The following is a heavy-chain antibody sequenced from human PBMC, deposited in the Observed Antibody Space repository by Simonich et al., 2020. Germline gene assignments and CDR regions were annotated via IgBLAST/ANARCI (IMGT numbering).Heavy chain of an antibody. CDR1: GYTFTGYY. J-gene: IGHJ2*01. CDR3: ARDSYSSWYFDL. D-gene: IGHD6-13*01. Sequence: QVQLVQSGAEVKKPGASVKVSCKASGYTFTGYYMHWVRQAPGQGLEWMRWINPTSWGTNYAQKFQGRVTMTRDTSISTAYMELSRLRSDDTAVYYCARDSYSSWYFDLWGRGTLVTVSS. V-gene: IGHV1-2*02. CDR2: INPTSWGT.